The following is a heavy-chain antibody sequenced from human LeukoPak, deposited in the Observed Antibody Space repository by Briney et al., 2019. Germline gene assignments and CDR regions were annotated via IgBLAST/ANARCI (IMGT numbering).Heavy chain of an antibody. V-gene: IGHV3-21*01. J-gene: IGHJ1*01. CDR2: ISSSSSYI. D-gene: IGHD6-13*01. CDR1: GFTFSSYS. Sequence: GGSLRLSCAASGFTFSSYSMNWVRQAPGKGLEWVSSISSSSSYIYYADSVKGRFTISRDNAKNSLYLQMNSLRAEDTAVYYCARDGEGYSSSWYAGPEYFQHWGQGTLVTVSS. CDR3: ARDGEGYSSSWYAGPEYFQH.